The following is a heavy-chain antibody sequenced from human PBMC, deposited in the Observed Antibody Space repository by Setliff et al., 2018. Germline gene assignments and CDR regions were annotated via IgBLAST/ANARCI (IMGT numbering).Heavy chain of an antibody. CDR1: GYSFTGYY. D-gene: IGHD1-26*01. J-gene: IGHJ4*02. CDR2: INPNNGKT. Sequence: ASLKVSCKAPGYSFTGYYMHWLRQAPGQGPEWMGWINPNNGKTQYSQMFQGRLTMTKDTSISTVYMELSSLRSDDTAMYYCATDHDIVGFGYWGRGTLVTVSS. CDR3: ATDHDIVGFGY. V-gene: IGHV1-2*02.